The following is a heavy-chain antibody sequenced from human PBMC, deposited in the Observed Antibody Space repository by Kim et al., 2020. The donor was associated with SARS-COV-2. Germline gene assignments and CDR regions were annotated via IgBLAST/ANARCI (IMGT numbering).Heavy chain of an antibody. D-gene: IGHD3-10*01. CDR2: IIPIFGTA. V-gene: IGHV1-69*13. CDR3: ARDKRGPWGSGSPHAFDI. J-gene: IGHJ3*02. CDR1: GGTFSSYA. Sequence: SVKVSCKASGGTFSSYAISWVRQAPGQGLEWMGGIIPIFGTANYAQKFQGRVTITADESTSTAYMELSSLRSEDTAVYYCARDKRGPWGSGSPHAFDIWGQGTMVTVSS.